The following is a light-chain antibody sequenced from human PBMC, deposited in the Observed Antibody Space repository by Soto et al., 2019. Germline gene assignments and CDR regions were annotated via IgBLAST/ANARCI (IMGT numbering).Light chain of an antibody. J-gene: IGLJ1*01. CDR2: ANN. CDR1: SSNIGAGYD. V-gene: IGLV1-40*01. CDR3: QSYDSSALSLI. Sequence: QSVLTQPPSVSGAPGQRVTISCTGSSSNIGAGYDVHWYQLLPGTAPKLLIYANNNRPSGVPDRFSGSRSGASASLTITGLQVEDEADYFCQSYDSSALSLIFGPGTKVTVL.